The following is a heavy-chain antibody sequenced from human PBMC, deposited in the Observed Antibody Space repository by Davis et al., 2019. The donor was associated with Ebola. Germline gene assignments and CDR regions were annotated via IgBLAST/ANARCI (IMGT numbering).Heavy chain of an antibody. V-gene: IGHV1-18*01. Sequence: ASVKVSCKASGYTFSTSGISWVRQAPGQGLEWMGWISASNGNTYYAQRLQDRVTLITDTSTNTAYMELRRLTSDDTAVYYCARDILTLHGMDVWGKGTTVTVSS. CDR3: ARDILTLHGMDV. D-gene: IGHD3-9*01. CDR2: ISASNGNT. CDR1: GYTFSTSG. J-gene: IGHJ6*04.